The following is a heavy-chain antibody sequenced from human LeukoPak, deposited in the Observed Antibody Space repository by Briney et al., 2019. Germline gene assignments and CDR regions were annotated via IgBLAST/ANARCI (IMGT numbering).Heavy chain of an antibody. CDR1: GFAFSRSG. D-gene: IGHD2-2*01. Sequence: GRSLRLSCAASGFAFSRSGMHWVRQAPGKGLEWVAVVWYDGSNKHYADSVKGRFTISRDNAKNTLYLQMNSLRAEDTAVYYCARGLKSPAGVDYWGQGTLVTVSS. V-gene: IGHV3-33*01. CDR3: ARGLKSPAGVDY. J-gene: IGHJ4*02. CDR2: VWYDGSNK.